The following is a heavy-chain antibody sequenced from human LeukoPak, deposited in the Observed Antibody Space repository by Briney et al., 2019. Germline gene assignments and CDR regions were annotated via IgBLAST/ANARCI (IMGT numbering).Heavy chain of an antibody. CDR1: GYSFTNFD. D-gene: IGHD6-19*01. J-gene: IGHJ6*03. Sequence: GASAKVSCKASGYSFTNFDINWVRQATGQGLEWMGWMNPNSGNKGDAQKFQGRVTMTMNTSITTAYMELSSLRSEDTAVYYCARGPQWRGDYYYMDVWGRGTTVTVSS. V-gene: IGHV1-8*01. CDR3: ARGPQWRGDYYYMDV. CDR2: MNPNSGNK.